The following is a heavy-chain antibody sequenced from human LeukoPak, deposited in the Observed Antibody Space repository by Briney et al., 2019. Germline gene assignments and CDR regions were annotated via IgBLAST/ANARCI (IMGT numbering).Heavy chain of an antibody. V-gene: IGHV3-13*04. J-gene: IGHJ4*02. D-gene: IGHD3-9*01. CDR2: IGHAGDT. CDR3: ARGNILTGYEY. Sequence: GGPLSLPCVASGFTFSSYDMHWVRQPPGKGLEWVSAIGHAGDTYYPGSVRGRFTISRENAKNSLFLQMNSLRAGDTAMYYCARGNILTGYEYWGQGTLVTVSS. CDR1: GFTFSSYD.